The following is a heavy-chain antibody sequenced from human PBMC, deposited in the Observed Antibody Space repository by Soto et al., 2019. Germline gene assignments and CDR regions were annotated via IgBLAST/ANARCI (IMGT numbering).Heavy chain of an antibody. D-gene: IGHD4-17*01. CDR2: VYYSGTT. Sequence: LSLTCSVSGGSVSDKTYYWSWIRQPPGKRLEWIGYVYYSGTTNSNPSLKSRVTISVELSKNQFSLRLSSVTTADTALYYCARTTAVPNSLRSRYFFDYWGQGTLVTVSS. V-gene: IGHV4-61*01. CDR1: GGSVSDKTYY. J-gene: IGHJ4*02. CDR3: ARTTAVPNSLRSRYFFDY.